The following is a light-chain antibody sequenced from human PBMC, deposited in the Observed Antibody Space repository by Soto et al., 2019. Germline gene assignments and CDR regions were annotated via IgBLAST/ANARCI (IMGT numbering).Light chain of an antibody. CDR2: KAS. V-gene: IGKV1-13*02. CDR1: QDIHTF. Sequence: AIQLTQSPSSVSASVGDRITITCRASQDIHTFLAWYQQKPGKAPQLLIHKASTLQSGVPSRFSGSGSGTDFTLTISSLQPEDFATYSCQQFYIFPVTFGQGTRLEIK. CDR3: QQFYIFPVT. J-gene: IGKJ5*01.